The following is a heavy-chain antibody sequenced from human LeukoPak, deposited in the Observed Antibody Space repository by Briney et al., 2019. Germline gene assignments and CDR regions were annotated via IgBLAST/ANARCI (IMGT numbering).Heavy chain of an antibody. V-gene: IGHV3-53*04. CDR1: GFTVSSNY. D-gene: IGHD3-10*01. J-gene: IGHJ6*02. CDR2: IYSGGST. CDR3: ARGLHISGSYSYGMDV. Sequence: GGSLRLSCAASGFTVSSNYMSWVRQAPGKGLEWVSVIYSGGSTYYADSVKGRFTISRHNSKNTLYLQMNSLRAEDTAVYYCARGLHISGSYSYGMDVWGQGTTVTVSS.